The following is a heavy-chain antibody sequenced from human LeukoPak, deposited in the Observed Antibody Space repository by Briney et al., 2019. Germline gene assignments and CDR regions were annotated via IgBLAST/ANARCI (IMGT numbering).Heavy chain of an antibody. J-gene: IGHJ6*03. CDR3: ARGDNWNVNYYYYYMDV. V-gene: IGHV3-11*04. CDR2: ISGSYII. D-gene: IGHD1-1*01. CDR1: GFTFSDYY. Sequence: GGSLRLSCAASGFTFSDYYMSWIRQAPGKGLEWVAYISGSYIIYYADSVKGRFTISRDNAKNSLYLQMNSLRAEDTAVYYCARGDNWNVNYYYYYMDVWGKGTTVTVSS.